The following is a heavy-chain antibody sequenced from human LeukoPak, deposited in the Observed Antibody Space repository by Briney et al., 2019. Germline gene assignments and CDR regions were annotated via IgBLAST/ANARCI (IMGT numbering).Heavy chain of an antibody. Sequence: GGSLRLSCAASGFTFDDYGMNWVRQAPGKGLEWVSYISSSSSTIYYADSVKGRFTISRDNAKNSLYLQMNSLRAEDTAVYYCARDPNPSSWLPYYYYYMDVWGKGTTVTVSS. CDR2: ISSSSSTI. CDR3: ARDPNPSSWLPYYYYYMDV. V-gene: IGHV3-48*01. J-gene: IGHJ6*03. CDR1: GFTFDDYG. D-gene: IGHD6-13*01.